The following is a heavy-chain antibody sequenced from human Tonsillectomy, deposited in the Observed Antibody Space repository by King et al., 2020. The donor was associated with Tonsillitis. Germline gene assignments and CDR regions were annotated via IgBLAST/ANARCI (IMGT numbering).Heavy chain of an antibody. J-gene: IGHJ4*02. V-gene: IGHV1-18*01. D-gene: IGHD2-2*01. Sequence: VQLVESGAEVKKPGASVKVSCKASNYTFSTYGISWVRQAPGQGLEWMGWITRHNNITNYAHKFQGRVTMTTDTSTATAYMELRGLRSDDTAVYYCRIVFAPDGDHWGPGTLVTVSS. CDR1: NYTFSTYG. CDR3: RIVFAPDGDH. CDR2: ITRHNNIT.